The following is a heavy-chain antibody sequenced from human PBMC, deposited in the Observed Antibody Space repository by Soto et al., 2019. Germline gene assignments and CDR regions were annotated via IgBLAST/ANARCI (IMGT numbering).Heavy chain of an antibody. V-gene: IGHV3-30*18. CDR1: EGTCIDPG. CDR3: AKELHSSTDFAF. J-gene: IGHJ4*02. CDR2: ISYDGSNK. D-gene: IGHD6-13*01. Sequence: SHRVRKAAAEGTCIDPGIRRIRQATGKGLEWVAVISYDGSNKFYADSVNGRFTISRDNFRNTLYLQMNSLRAEDTAVYSCAKELHSSTDFAFRGQGTPVIV.